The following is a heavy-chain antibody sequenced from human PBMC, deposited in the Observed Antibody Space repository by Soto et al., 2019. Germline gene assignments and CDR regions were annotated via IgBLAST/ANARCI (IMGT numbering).Heavy chain of an antibody. J-gene: IGHJ6*02. CDR3: ARGRGYSGDDHYYYFDMDV. D-gene: IGHD5-12*01. Sequence: SVKVSCKXSGGTFNNYPITWVRQAPGEGLEWMGGSIPIFGTANYAQKFQGRVTISVDESTSTAYMELSSLRSEDTAVYYCARGRGYSGDDHYYYFDMDVWGQGTTVTVSS. CDR1: GGTFNNYP. V-gene: IGHV1-69*13. CDR2: SIPIFGTA.